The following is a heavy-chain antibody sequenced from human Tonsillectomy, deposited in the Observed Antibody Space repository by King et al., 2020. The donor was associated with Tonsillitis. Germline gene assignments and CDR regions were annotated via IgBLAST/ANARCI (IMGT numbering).Heavy chain of an antibody. CDR3: TKSSAEGYDAFDI. CDR2: IYEGGNT. V-gene: IGHV4-30-2*01. CDR1: GVSISSGGYS. D-gene: IGHD3-22*01. Sequence: LQLQESGSGLVKPSQTLSLTCAVSGVSISSGGYSWSWIRQPPGKGLEWIGYIYEGGNTDYNPSLKSRVTISVDRSKNQFSLRLSSVTAADTAVYCCTKSSAEGYDAFDIWGQGTMVTVSS. J-gene: IGHJ3*02.